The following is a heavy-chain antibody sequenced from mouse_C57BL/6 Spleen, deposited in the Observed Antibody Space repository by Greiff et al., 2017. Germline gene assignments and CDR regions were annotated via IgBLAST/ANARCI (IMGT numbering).Heavy chain of an antibody. CDR2: INPGSGGT. J-gene: IGHJ4*01. CDR1: GYAFTNYL. V-gene: IGHV1-54*01. CDR3: ARHSNYVNYAMDY. D-gene: IGHD2-5*01. Sequence: QVQLQQSGAELVRPGTSVKVSCKASGYAFTNYLIEWVKQRPGQGLERIGVINPGSGGTNYNEKFKGKATLTADKSSSTAYMQLSSLTSEDSAVYFCARHSNYVNYAMDYWGQGTSVTVSS.